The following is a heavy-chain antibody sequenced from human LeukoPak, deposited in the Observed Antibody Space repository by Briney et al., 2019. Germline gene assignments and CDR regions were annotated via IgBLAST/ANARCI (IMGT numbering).Heavy chain of an antibody. CDR2: IIPIFTTA. D-gene: IGHD3-10*01. CDR1: GGTFITYA. Sequence: GASVKVSCKASGGTFITYAISWVRQAPGQGLEWMGGIIPIFTTANYAQKFQGRVTITADESTSTAYMELSSLRAEDTAVYYCARFDGSGSYYPYYFDYWGQGTLVTVSS. J-gene: IGHJ4*02. V-gene: IGHV1-69*13. CDR3: ARFDGSGSYYPYYFDY.